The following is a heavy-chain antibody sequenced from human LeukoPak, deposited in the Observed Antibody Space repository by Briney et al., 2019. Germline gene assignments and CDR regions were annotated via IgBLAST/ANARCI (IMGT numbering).Heavy chain of an antibody. CDR2: IKQDGSEK. V-gene: IGHV3-7*01. J-gene: IGHJ4*02. CDR3: ASVRKGSGSGSYYLDY. D-gene: IGHD3-10*01. CDR1: GFTFSSYW. Sequence: GGSLRLSCAASGFTFSSYWMSWVRQAPGKGLEWVVNIKQDGSEKYYVDSVKGRFTISRDNSKNTLYLQMNSLRAEDTAVYYCASVRKGSGSGSYYLDYWGQGTLVTVSS.